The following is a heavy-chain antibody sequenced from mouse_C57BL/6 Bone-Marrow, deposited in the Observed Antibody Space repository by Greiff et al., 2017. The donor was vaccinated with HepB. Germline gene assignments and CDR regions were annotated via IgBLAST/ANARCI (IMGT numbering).Heavy chain of an antibody. CDR2: ISDGGSYT. Sequence: EVQVVESGGGLVKPGGSLKISCAASGFTFSNYAMSWVRQTPEKRLEWVATISDGGSYTYYPDNVKGRFTFSRDNAKNNLYLKMDQLKSEYTAMYYCAKERYGSGYWWYFDVWGTGTTVTVSS. V-gene: IGHV5-4*01. D-gene: IGHD1-1*01. CDR1: GFTFSNYA. J-gene: IGHJ1*03. CDR3: AKERYGSGYWWYFDV.